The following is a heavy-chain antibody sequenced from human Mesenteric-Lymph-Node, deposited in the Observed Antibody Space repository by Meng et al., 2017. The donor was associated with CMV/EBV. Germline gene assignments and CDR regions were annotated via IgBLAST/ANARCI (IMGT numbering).Heavy chain of an antibody. CDR3: ARVGVAATLIRWFDP. V-gene: IGHV4-4*02. J-gene: IGHJ5*02. CDR1: GASITNNNW. D-gene: IGHD2-15*01. Sequence: SETLSLTCSVSGASITNNNWWSWVRQTPGKGLEWIGEIYSSGKTNYNPSLKGRVTISVDTSKNQFSLKLSSVTAADTAVYYCARVGVAATLIRWFDPWGQGTLVTVSS. CDR2: IYSSGKT.